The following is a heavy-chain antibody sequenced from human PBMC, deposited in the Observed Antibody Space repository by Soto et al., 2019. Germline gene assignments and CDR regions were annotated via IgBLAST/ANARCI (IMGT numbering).Heavy chain of an antibody. CDR1: GCTFSSYA. CDR2: ISGSVGST. D-gene: IGHD1-26*01. Sequence: GGSRRRSFAPSGCTFSSYAMSWVRQAPGKGLEWVSAISGSVGSTYYADSVKGRFTISRDNSKNTLYLQMNSLRAEDTAVYYCAKAGRKLAFDIWDQGTMVTVSS. CDR3: AKAGRKLAFDI. J-gene: IGHJ3*02. V-gene: IGHV3-23*01.